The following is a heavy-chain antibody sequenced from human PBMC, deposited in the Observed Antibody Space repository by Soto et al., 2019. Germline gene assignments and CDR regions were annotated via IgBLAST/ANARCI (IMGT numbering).Heavy chain of an antibody. CDR2: MNPNSGNT. CDR3: ARNYDFWSGYYRLGAGVVGYYSYGMDV. V-gene: IGHV1-8*01. D-gene: IGHD3-3*01. Sequence: ASVKVSCKASGYTFTSYDINWVRQATGQGLEWMGWMNPNSGNTGYAQRFQGRVTMTRNTSISTAYMELSSLRSEDTAVYYCARNYDFWSGYYRLGAGVVGYYSYGMDVSCQGTTATVSS. J-gene: IGHJ6*02. CDR1: GYTFTSYD.